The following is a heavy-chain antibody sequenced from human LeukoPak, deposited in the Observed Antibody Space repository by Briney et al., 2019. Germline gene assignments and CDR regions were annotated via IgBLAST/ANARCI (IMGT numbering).Heavy chain of an antibody. Sequence: SQTLSLTCAVSGGSISSGGYSWSWIRQPPGKGLEWIGYIYHSGSTYYNPSLKSRVTISVDRSKNQFSLKLSSVTAADTAVYYCARELLFGAYYSDYWGQGTLVTVSS. CDR3: ARELLFGAYYSDY. D-gene: IGHD3-10*01. J-gene: IGHJ4*02. CDR1: GGSISSGGYS. CDR2: IYHSGST. V-gene: IGHV4-30-2*01.